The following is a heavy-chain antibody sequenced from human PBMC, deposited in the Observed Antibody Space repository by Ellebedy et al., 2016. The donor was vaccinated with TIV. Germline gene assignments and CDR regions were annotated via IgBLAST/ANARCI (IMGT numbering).Heavy chain of an antibody. CDR2: IRSKAYGGTT. CDR3: ARAPRGPDYFVDIDY. D-gene: IGHD3-10*02. CDR1: GFIFSDHY. J-gene: IGHJ4*02. Sequence: PGGSLRLSCAASGFIFSDHYMDWVRQAPGKGLEWVAFIRSKAYGGTTEYAASVKGRFTISRDDPKSSLYLQMNDLKTEDTAVYYCARAPRGPDYFVDIDYWGQGTLVTVSS. V-gene: IGHV3-72*01.